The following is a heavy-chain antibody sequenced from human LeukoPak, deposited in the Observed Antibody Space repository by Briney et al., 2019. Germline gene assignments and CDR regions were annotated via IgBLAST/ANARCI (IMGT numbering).Heavy chain of an antibody. CDR1: GFTFSSYA. CDR3: AHDIVVVLAAIPLGDY. V-gene: IGHV3-23*01. CDR2: ISGSGGST. D-gene: IGHD2-2*01. J-gene: IGHJ4*02. Sequence: PGGSLRLSCAASGFTFSSYAMSWVRQAPGKGLEWVSAISGSGGSTYYADSVKGRFTISRDNSKNTLYLQMNSLRAEDTAVYYCAHDIVVVLAAIPLGDYWGQGTLVTVSS.